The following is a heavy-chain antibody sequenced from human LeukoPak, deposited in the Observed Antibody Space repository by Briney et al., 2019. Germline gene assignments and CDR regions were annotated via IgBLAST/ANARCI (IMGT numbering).Heavy chain of an antibody. CDR3: AKIVAGLDY. V-gene: IGHV3-23*01. D-gene: IGHD2-15*01. Sequence: GGSLRLSCAASGFTFSSYGMHWVRQAPGKGLEWVSAIGSSGSTTYYADSVKGRFTISRDNSKNTLYLQMNSLRAEDTAVYYCAKIVAGLDYWGQGTLVTVSS. CDR2: IGSSGSTT. J-gene: IGHJ4*02. CDR1: GFTFSSYG.